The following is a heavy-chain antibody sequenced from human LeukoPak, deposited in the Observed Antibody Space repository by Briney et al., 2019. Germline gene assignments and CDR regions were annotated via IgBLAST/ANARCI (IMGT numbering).Heavy chain of an antibody. D-gene: IGHD2-2*01. CDR1: GYTFTSYY. Sequence: AASVKVSCKASGYTFTSYYMHWVRQAPGQGLEWMGIIHPSGGSTSYAQKFQGRFTVTTDSSTSTAYMELRNLRFDDTAVYYCARDGTSTDDYWGQGTLVTVSS. J-gene: IGHJ4*02. CDR2: IHPSGGST. V-gene: IGHV1-46*01. CDR3: ARDGTSTDDY.